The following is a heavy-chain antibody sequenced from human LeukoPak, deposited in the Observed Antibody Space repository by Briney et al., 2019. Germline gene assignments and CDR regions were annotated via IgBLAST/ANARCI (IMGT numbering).Heavy chain of an antibody. D-gene: IGHD1-26*01. CDR3: VKSGTWADFDS. Sequence: PGGSLRLSCAASGFNFADSAMSWVRQTPRKGLEWVSLISFNGRNTYYGDSVKGRFTISRDNSKNTLHLQMSSLRADDTAVYYCVKSGTWADFDSWGQGTLVTVSS. CDR1: GFNFADSA. V-gene: IGHV3-23*01. J-gene: IGHJ4*02. CDR2: ISFNGRNT.